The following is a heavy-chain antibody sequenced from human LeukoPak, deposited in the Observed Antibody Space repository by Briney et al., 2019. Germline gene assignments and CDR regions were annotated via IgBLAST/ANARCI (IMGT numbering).Heavy chain of an antibody. D-gene: IGHD2-2*01. CDR3: ARGSLLACSSTSCYSFPYYYYYMDV. J-gene: IGHJ6*03. CDR2: INHSGST. CDR1: GGSFSGYY. V-gene: IGHV4-34*01. Sequence: PSETLSLTCAVYGGSFSGYYWSWIRQPPGKGLEWIGEINHSGSTNYNPSLKSRVTISVDTSKNQFSLKLSSVTAADTAVYYCARGSLLACSSTSCYSFPYYYYYMDVWGKGTTVTVSS.